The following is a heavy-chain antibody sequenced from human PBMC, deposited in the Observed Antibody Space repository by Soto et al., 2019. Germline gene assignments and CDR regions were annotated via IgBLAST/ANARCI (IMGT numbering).Heavy chain of an antibody. Sequence: GSLRLSCAASGFTCSDAWMSWVRQGPGKGLDWVGRIKSKSDGGTTEYAAPVRGRFTISRDNSKNTLYLQMNSLKTEDTAVYYCTTDLWRIAVVVGSTGYFNPWGQGTPVTVSS. CDR3: TTDLWRIAVVVGSTGYFNP. CDR2: IKSKSDGGTT. J-gene: IGHJ5*02. CDR1: GFTCSDAW. D-gene: IGHD2-15*01. V-gene: IGHV3-15*01.